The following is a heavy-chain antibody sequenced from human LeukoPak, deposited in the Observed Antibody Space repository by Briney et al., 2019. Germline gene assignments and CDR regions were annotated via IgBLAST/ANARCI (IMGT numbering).Heavy chain of an antibody. CDR3: ARGGSQLVHPEVY. CDR2: INPNSGDT. CDR1: GYIFTGYY. D-gene: IGHD1-26*01. V-gene: IGHV1-2*02. J-gene: IGHJ4*02. Sequence: GASVKVSFKASGYIFTGYYLHWVRQAPAQGLEWMGWINPNSGDTNYLQKFQGRVTFTADTSIGTAYMELNSLRSDDTAVYFCARGGSQLVHPEVYWGQGTLVTVSS.